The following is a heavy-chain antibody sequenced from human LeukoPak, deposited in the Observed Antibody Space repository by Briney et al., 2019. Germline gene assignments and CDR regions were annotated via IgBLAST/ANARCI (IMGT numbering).Heavy chain of an antibody. CDR2: IYTSGST. V-gene: IGHV4-4*07. CDR1: GGSISSYY. D-gene: IGHD5-18*01. CDR3: ARDRYTAMVYGMDV. Sequence: SETLSITCTVSGGSISSYYWSWIRQPAGKGLEWIGRIYTSGSTNYNPSLKSRVTMSVDTSKNQFSLKLSSVTAADTAVYYCARDRYTAMVYGMDVWGQGTTVTVSS. J-gene: IGHJ6*02.